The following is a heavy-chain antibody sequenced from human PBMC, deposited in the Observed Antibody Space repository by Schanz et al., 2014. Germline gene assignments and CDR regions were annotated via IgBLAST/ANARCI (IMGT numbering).Heavy chain of an antibody. Sequence: QVQLVQSGAEVKKPGASVKVSCKASGYTTFTDYYIHWVRQAPGQGLEWMGMINPSGGSTTYAQKFQGRVTMTRDTSTSTVYMELSGLRSEDTAVYYCARGGYSYALSAFDIWGQGTMVTVSS. CDR3: ARGGYSYALSAFDI. J-gene: IGHJ3*02. CDR2: INPSGGST. CDR1: GYTTFTDYY. D-gene: IGHD5-18*01. V-gene: IGHV1-46*01.